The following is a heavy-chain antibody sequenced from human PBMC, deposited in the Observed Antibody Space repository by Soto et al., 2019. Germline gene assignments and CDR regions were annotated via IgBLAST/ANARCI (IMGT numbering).Heavy chain of an antibody. CDR2: IHYSGNT. V-gene: IGHV4-59*01. J-gene: IGHJ4*02. Sequence: ETLSLTCPVSGASISDYYWSWIRQPPGKGLEWIGYIHYSGNTNYNPSLKSRVTISEDTSKNQISLKLTSVTAADTAVYYCTRDREYYDSSGLYFDYWGQGTLVTVYS. D-gene: IGHD3-22*01. CDR1: GASISDYY. CDR3: TRDREYYDSSGLYFDY.